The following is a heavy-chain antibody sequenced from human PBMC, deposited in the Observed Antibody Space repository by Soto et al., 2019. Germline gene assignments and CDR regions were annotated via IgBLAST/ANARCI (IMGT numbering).Heavy chain of an antibody. J-gene: IGHJ6*02. D-gene: IGHD2-2*01. V-gene: IGHV1-69*13. CDR2: IIPIFGTA. CDR1: GGTFSSYA. CDR3: ARGGYCSSTSCYGPLVVAPRGYYYYGMDV. Sequence: SVKVSCKASGGTFSSYAISWVREAPGQGLEWMGGIIPIFGTANYAQKFQGRVTVTADESTSTAYMELSSLRSEDTAVYYCARGGYCSSTSCYGPLVVAPRGYYYYGMDVWGQGTTVTVSS.